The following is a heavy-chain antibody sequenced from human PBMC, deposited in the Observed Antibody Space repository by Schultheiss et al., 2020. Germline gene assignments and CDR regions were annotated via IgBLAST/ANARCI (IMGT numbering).Heavy chain of an antibody. D-gene: IGHD1-26*01. Sequence: GESLKISCAASGFTFSNYWMHWVRQAPGKGLAWVSRINSGESTTSYADSVKGRFTISRDNAKNTLYLQMNSLRAEDTAVYYCALDTILGRDFLFDYLGQGTLVTVSS. CDR1: GFTFSNYW. V-gene: IGHV3-74*01. CDR3: ALDTILGRDFLFDY. J-gene: IGHJ4*02. CDR2: INSGESTT.